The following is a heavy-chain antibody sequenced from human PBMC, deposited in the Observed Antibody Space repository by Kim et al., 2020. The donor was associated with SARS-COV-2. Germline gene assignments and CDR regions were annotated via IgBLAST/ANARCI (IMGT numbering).Heavy chain of an antibody. D-gene: IGHD2-15*01. J-gene: IGHJ4*02. V-gene: IGHV4-4*07. CDR3: ARENPDGLSGGGYFFDY. Sequence: SLESRVTMSVDTTKNQFSLKLRSVAAADTAVYYCARENPDGLSGGGYFFDYWGQGALVTVSS.